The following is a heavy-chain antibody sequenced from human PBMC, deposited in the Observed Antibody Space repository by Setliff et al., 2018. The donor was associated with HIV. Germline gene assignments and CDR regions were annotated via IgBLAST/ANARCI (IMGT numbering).Heavy chain of an antibody. CDR3: ARASRWGSIPFDY. CDR1: GGSISSSS. V-gene: IGHV4-59*12. D-gene: IGHD2-21*01. CDR2: LHYSVSS. J-gene: IGHJ4*02. Sequence: PSETLSLTCTVSGGSISSSSWSWIRQPPGKGLEWIGYLHYSVSSNYNPSLKSRVTISLDTSKNQFSLKLNSVTAADTAVYFCARASRWGSIPFDYWGQGTLVTVSS.